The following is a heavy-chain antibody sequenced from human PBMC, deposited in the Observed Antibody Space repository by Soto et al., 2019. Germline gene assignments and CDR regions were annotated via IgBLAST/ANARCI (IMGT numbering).Heavy chain of an antibody. J-gene: IGHJ6*02. Sequence: LTCTVSGDSISSYYWSWIRQPAGKGLEWIGHLYISGSTNYNPSLKSRVSMSVDTSKNQFSLKLTSVTAADTAVYYCARSAVTTQYYYYGMDVWGQGTTVTVSS. CDR3: ARSAVTTQYYYYGMDV. CDR2: LYISGST. CDR1: GDSISSYY. D-gene: IGHD4-17*01. V-gene: IGHV4-4*07.